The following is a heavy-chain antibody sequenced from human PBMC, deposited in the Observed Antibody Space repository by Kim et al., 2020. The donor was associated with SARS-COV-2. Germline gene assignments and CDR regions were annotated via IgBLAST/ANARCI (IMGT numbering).Heavy chain of an antibody. D-gene: IGHD4-17*01. J-gene: IGHJ4*02. V-gene: IGHV4-31*02. CDR3: ASYIGSYGGNPKDRDY. Sequence: SLKSRVTISVDTSKNQFSLKLSSVTAADTAVYYCASYIGSYGGNPKDRDYWGQGTLVTVSS.